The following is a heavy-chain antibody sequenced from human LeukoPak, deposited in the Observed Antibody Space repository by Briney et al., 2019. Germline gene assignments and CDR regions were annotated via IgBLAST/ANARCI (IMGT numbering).Heavy chain of an antibody. CDR2: INHSGST. V-gene: IGHV4-34*01. J-gene: IGHJ3*02. CDR1: GGSFSGYY. D-gene: IGHD3-16*02. Sequence: SETQSLTCAVYGGSFSGYYWSWIRQPPGKGLEWIGEINHSGSTNYNPSLKSRVTISVDTSKNQFSLKLSSVTAADTAVYYCARGHFYDYIWGSYRPDAFDIWGQGTMVTVSS. CDR3: ARGHFYDYIWGSYRPDAFDI.